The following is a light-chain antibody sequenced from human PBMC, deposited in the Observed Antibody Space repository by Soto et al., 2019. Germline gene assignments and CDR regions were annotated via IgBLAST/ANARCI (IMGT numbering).Light chain of an antibody. CDR1: QSISNW. CDR3: QHYNSYSEA. V-gene: IGKV1-5*03. Sequence: DIQMKQSPSTLSTSVGDRVTITCRASQSISNWLAWHQQERGKAPKLLIYKASNLESGVPSRFSGSGSRTEFFLTISSLQPDDFSTYYCQHYNSYSEAFGQGTKVDI. J-gene: IGKJ1*01. CDR2: KAS.